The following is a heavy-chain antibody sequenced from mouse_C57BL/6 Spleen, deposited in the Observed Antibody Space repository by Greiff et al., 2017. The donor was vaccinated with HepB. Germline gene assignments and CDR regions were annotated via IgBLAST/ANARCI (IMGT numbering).Heavy chain of an antibody. CDR3: ARGEGGSSGRFAY. CDR2: ILPSIGRT. Sequence: VQLQQSGSELRSPGSSVKLSCKDFDSEVFPIAYMSWVRQKPGHGFEWIGGILPSIGRTIYGEKFEDKATLDADTLSNTAYLELNSLTSEDSAIYYCARGEGGSSGRFAYWGQGTLVTVSA. CDR1: DSEVFPIAY. V-gene: IGHV15-2*01. D-gene: IGHD1-1*01. J-gene: IGHJ3*01.